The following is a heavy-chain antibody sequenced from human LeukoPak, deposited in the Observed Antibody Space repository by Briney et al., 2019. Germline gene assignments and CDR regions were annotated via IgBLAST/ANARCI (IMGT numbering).Heavy chain of an antibody. V-gene: IGHV1-46*01. Sequence: GASVKVSCKASGYTFTSYYMHWVRQAPGQGLEWMGIINPSGGSTSYAQKFQGRVTMTRDTSTSTVYMELSSLRSEDTAVYYCARDPQYQLLSDYYYYGMDVWGQGTTVTVSS. D-gene: IGHD2-2*01. J-gene: IGHJ6*02. CDR2: INPSGGST. CDR3: ARDPQYQLLSDYYYYGMDV. CDR1: GYTFTSYY.